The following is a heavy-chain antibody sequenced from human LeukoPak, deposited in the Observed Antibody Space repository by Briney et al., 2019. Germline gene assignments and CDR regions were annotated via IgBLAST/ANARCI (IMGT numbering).Heavy chain of an antibody. D-gene: IGHD1-1*01. CDR1: GFTFSSYA. J-gene: IGHJ4*02. CDR2: ISSSSDDI. CDR3: ARGETSDTRHLDY. V-gene: IGHV3-21*06. Sequence: GGSLRLSCAASGFTFSSYAMSWVRQTPGKGLEWVSIISSSSDDIHYADSVKGRFTISRDNAKNSLYLQMNSLRAEDTAVYYYARGETSDTRHLDYWGQGTLVTVSS.